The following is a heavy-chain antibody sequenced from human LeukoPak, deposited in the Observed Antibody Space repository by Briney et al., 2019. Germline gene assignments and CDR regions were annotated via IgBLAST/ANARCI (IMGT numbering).Heavy chain of an antibody. V-gene: IGHV4-59*02. CDR3: ARKGYGDYNRNFAY. CDR1: GDSVSSYY. Sequence: SETLSLTCTVFGDSVSSYYWSWIRQPPGKGLEWIAYIYYTGSTNYNPSLKSRVTISVDTSKNQFSLKLSSVTAADPAVYYCARKGYGDYNRNFAYWGQGTLVTVSS. D-gene: IGHD4-17*01. J-gene: IGHJ4*02. CDR2: IYYTGST.